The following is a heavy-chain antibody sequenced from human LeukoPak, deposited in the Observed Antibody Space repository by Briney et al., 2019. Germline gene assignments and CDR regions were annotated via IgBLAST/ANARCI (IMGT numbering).Heavy chain of an antibody. CDR1: GYTFTSYD. D-gene: IGHD1-14*01. CDR2: MNPNSGNT. J-gene: IGHJ6*03. CDR3: ARDSPEGRTADVYYYYYMDV. Sequence: ASVKVSCKASGYTFTSYDINWVRQATGQGLEWMGWMNPNSGNTGYAQKFQGRVTITRNTSISTAYMELSSLRSEDTAVYYCARDSPEGRTADVYYYYYMDVWGKGTTVTVSS. V-gene: IGHV1-8*03.